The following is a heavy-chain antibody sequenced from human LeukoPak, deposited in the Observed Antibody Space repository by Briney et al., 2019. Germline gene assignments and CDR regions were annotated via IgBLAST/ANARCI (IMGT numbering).Heavy chain of an antibody. J-gene: IGHJ4*02. Sequence: GGSLRLSCAASGFTFSSYAMHWVRQAPGKGLEWVAVISYDGSNKYYADSVKGRFTISRDNSKNTLYLQMNSLRAEDTAVYYCAGGYLLGAYWGQGTLVTVSS. CDR3: AGGYLLGAY. CDR2: ISYDGSNK. D-gene: IGHD2-8*02. V-gene: IGHV3-30-3*01. CDR1: GFTFSSYA.